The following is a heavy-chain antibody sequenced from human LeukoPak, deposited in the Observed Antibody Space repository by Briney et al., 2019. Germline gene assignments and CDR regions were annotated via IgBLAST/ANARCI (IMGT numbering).Heavy chain of an antibody. D-gene: IGHD4-17*01. CDR3: HCTTVTTYYFDY. CDR1: GGSISSGSYY. Sequence: SETLSLTCTGSGGSISSGSYYWSWIRQPAGKGLEWIGRIYTSGSTNYNPSLKSRVTISVDTSKNQFSLKLSSVTAADTAVYYCHCTTVTTYYFDYWGQGTLVTVSS. J-gene: IGHJ4*02. V-gene: IGHV4-61*02. CDR2: IYTSGST.